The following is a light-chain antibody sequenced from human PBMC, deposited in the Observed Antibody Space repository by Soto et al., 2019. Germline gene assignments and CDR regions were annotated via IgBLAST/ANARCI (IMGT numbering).Light chain of an antibody. CDR3: QQYGSSAWT. J-gene: IGKJ1*01. CDR2: ATS. CDR1: QSVSSN. V-gene: IGKV3-20*01. Sequence: IVLTQSPATLSVSPGERATLSCRASQSVSSNLAWYQQKPGQAPRLLIYATSSRATGIPDRFSGSGSGTDFTLTISRLEPEDFAVYYCQQYGSSAWTFGQGTK.